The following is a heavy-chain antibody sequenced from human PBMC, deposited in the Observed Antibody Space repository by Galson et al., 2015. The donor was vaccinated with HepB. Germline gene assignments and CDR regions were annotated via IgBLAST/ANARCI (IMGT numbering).Heavy chain of an antibody. V-gene: IGHV4-39*01. Sequence: LTCTVSGGSISSSSYYWGWIRQPPGKGLEWIGSIYYSGSTYYNPSLKSRVTVSVDTSKNQFSLKLSSVTAADTAVYYCARRAAGMYYFDYWGQGTLVTVSS. D-gene: IGHD6-13*01. CDR1: GGSISSSSYY. CDR2: IYYSGST. CDR3: ARRAAGMYYFDY. J-gene: IGHJ4*02.